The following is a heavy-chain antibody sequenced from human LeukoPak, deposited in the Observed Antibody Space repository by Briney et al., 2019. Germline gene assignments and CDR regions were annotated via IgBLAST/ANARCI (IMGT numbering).Heavy chain of an antibody. V-gene: IGHV3-9*03. CDR1: GFTFDDYA. CDR3: AKDWGYDSSGYSSYFDY. D-gene: IGHD3-22*01. CDR2: ISWNSGSI. J-gene: IGHJ4*02. Sequence: GGSLRLSCAASGFTFDDYAMHWVRQAPGKGLEWVSGISWNSGSIGCADSVKGRFTISRDNAKNSLYLQMNSLRAEDMALYYCAKDWGYDSSGYSSYFDYWGQGTLVTVSS.